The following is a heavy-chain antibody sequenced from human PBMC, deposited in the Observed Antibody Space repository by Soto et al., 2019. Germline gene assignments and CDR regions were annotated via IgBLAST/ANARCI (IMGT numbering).Heavy chain of an antibody. Sequence: QVQLQQWGAGLLKPSETLSLACAVYGGSFRSYFWSWIRQSPGKGLEWIGEINHSGTANYNPSLGSRVTISVDKSKKQFSLKLNSVSAADTAVYYCARVSSGYYGSWGQGTLVTVSS. J-gene: IGHJ4*02. CDR3: ARVSSGYYGS. D-gene: IGHD2-15*01. V-gene: IGHV4-34*02. CDR1: GGSFRSYF. CDR2: INHSGTA.